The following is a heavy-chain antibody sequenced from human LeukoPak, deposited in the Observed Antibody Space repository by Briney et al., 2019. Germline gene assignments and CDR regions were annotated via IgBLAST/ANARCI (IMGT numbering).Heavy chain of an antibody. J-gene: IGHJ4*02. V-gene: IGHV3-30*03. D-gene: IGHD6-6*01. CDR2: ISYDGSNK. CDR1: GFTFSSYG. CDR3: ARWIWQLAHPGAFDI. Sequence: GGSLRLSCAASGFTFSSYGMHWVRQAPGKGLEWVAVISYDGSNKYYADSVKGRFTISRDNSKNTLYLQMNSLRAEDTAVYYCARWIWQLAHPGAFDIWGQGTLVTVSS.